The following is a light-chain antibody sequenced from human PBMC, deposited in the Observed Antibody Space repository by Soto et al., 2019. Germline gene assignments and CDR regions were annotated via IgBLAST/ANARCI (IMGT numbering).Light chain of an antibody. J-gene: IGKJ1*01. V-gene: IGKV2D-29*01. Sequence: DIVLSQTPLSLPVPPGQPASISVKSSQSLLHSDGKTYLYWYLQRPGKPPQLLIYEVSNPFSGVPDRLSGSGSGTDFTLKIRRVEAEDPGVYYCKQSIQLWTFGQGTKVDIK. CDR3: KQSIQLWT. CDR1: QSLLHSDGKTY. CDR2: EVS.